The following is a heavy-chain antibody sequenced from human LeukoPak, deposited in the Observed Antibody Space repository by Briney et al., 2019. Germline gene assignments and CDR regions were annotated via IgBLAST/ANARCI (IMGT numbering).Heavy chain of an antibody. Sequence: ASVKVSCKASGYTFTNYAFSWVRQAPGQGLEWMGWISAYNGNTNYAQNFQGRVTMTTDTSTSTAYMELRSLRSDDTAVYYCARAVFQSVAGISWFDPWGQGTLVTVSS. CDR2: ISAYNGNT. CDR1: GYTFTNYA. J-gene: IGHJ5*02. D-gene: IGHD6-19*01. V-gene: IGHV1-18*01. CDR3: ARAVFQSVAGISWFDP.